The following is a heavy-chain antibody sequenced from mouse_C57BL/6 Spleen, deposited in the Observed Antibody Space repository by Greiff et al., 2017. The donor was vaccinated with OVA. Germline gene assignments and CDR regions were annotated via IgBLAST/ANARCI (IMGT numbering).Heavy chain of an antibody. J-gene: IGHJ4*01. D-gene: IGHD3-2*02. V-gene: IGHV1-61*01. CDR1: GYTFTSYW. CDR2: IYPSDSAT. Sequence: QVQLQQPGAELVRPGSSVTLSCKASGYTFTSYWMDWVKQRPGQGLEWIGNIYPSDSATHYNPKFKYKPTLTVAKTSSTADMQLSSLTSEDSAVYYCARRRASSGPFYYAMDYWGQGTSVTVSS. CDR3: ARRRASSGPFYYAMDY.